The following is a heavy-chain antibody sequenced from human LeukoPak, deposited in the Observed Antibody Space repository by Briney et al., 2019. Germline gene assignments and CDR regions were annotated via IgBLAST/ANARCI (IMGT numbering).Heavy chain of an antibody. CDR1: GFAFSSYW. V-gene: IGHV3-23*01. CDR3: AKGDYADWYFDS. CDR2: ISATGGDT. J-gene: IGHJ4*02. D-gene: IGHD4-17*01. Sequence: GGSLRLSCAASGFAFSSYWMHWVRQAPGKGLEWVSGISATGGDTYYADSVKGRFTISRDNTKNTLYVQMDSLRGEDTAVCYCAKGDYADWYFDSWGQGTLVTVSS.